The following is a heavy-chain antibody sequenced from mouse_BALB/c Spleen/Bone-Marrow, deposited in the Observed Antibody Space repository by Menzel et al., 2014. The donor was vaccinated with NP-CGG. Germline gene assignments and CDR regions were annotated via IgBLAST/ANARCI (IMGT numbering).Heavy chain of an antibody. CDR3: ARNQGNYVSWFAY. D-gene: IGHD2-1*01. Sequence: QVQLQHSGPGLVQPSQSLSITCTVSGFSLTSYGVHWVRQSPGKGLEWLGVIWSGGSTDYNAAFISRLSISKDNSKSQVFFKMSSLQANDRAIYYCARNQGNYVSWFAYWGQGTLVTVSA. V-gene: IGHV2-2*02. J-gene: IGHJ3*01. CDR2: IWSGGST. CDR1: GFSLTSYG.